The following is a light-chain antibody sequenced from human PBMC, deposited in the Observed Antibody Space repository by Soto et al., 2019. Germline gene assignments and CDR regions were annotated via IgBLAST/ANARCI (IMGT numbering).Light chain of an antibody. CDR1: SRDVGAYRN. J-gene: IGLJ2*01. V-gene: IGLV2-8*01. CDR3: SSYAGNNNFVV. Sequence: QSALTQPPSASGSPGQSVTISCTGTSRDVGAYRNVSWYQQHPGKAPKLMIYEVTKRPSGVPGRFSGSKSGNTASLTVSGLQAEDEADYYCSSYAGNNNFVVFGGGTKLTVL. CDR2: EVT.